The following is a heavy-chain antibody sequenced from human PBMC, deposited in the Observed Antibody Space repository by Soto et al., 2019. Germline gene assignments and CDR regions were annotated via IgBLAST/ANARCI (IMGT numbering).Heavy chain of an antibody. V-gene: IGHV4-34*01. J-gene: IGHJ6*02. CDR1: GGSFSGYY. Sequence: SETLSLTCAVYGGSFSGYYWSWIRQPPGKGLEWIGEINHSGSTNYNPSLKSRVTISVDTSKNQFSLKLSSVTAADTAVYYCATTTGRYFDWLLFSLDVWGQGTTVT. CDR3: ATTTGRYFDWLLFSLDV. D-gene: IGHD3-9*01. CDR2: INHSGST.